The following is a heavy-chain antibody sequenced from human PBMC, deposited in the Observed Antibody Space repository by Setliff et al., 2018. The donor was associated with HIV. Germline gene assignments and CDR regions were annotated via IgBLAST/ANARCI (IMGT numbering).Heavy chain of an antibody. CDR1: GGSFSGYY. CDR2: INQSGSA. D-gene: IGHD3-22*01. Sequence: PSETLSLTCAVYGGSFSGYYCSWIRQPPGKGLEWIGEINQSGSADYNPSLKSRVTISVDTSKNQFYLSTLYLQMNSLRAADTAVYYCAKRVTATSPSWLDYWGQGTLVTVSS. CDR3: AKRVTATSPSWLDY. J-gene: IGHJ4*02. V-gene: IGHV4-34*01.